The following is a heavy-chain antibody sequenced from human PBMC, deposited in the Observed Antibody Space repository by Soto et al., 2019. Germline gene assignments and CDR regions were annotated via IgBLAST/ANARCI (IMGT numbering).Heavy chain of an antibody. CDR3: ARVTMVIRDSDHFGVDV. CDR1: GFPISSPYS. Sequence: SETLSLTCRVSGFPISSPYSWGWIRQPPGKGLEWIGSISHTGTTSYSPSLTSRVSISVDTSKNQVSLKLTSVTAADTAVYFCARVTMVIRDSDHFGVDVWGHGTTVTVSS. D-gene: IGHD4-17*01. V-gene: IGHV4-38-2*02. J-gene: IGHJ6*02. CDR2: ISHTGTT.